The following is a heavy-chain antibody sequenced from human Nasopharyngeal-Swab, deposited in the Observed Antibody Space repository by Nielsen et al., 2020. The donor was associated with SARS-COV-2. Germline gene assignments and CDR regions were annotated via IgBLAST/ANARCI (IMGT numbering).Heavy chain of an antibody. V-gene: IGHV3-74*03. J-gene: IGHJ1*01. CDR1: GFTFTSYA. Sequence: GESLKISCAASGFTFTSYAMSWVRQAPGKGLEWVSCIYGDGTTTKYADSVKGRFTISRDNAKNTLYLQMNGLRAEDTAVYYCARIAAVDIRGFQHWGQGTLVSVSS. D-gene: IGHD6-13*01. CDR3: ARIAAVDIRGFQH. CDR2: IYGDGTTT.